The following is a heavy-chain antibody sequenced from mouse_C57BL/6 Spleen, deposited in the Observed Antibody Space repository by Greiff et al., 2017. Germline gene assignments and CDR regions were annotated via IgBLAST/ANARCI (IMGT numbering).Heavy chain of an antibody. J-gene: IGHJ2*01. CDR1: GFTFSDYG. V-gene: IGHV5-17*01. CDR3: ARTAQATGFDY. Sequence: EVMLVESGGGLVKPGGSLKLSCAASGFTFSDYGMHWVRQAPEKGLEWVAYISSGSSTNYYADTVKGRFTISRDNAKNTLFLQMTSLRSEDTAMYYCARTAQATGFDYWGQGTTLTVSS. CDR2: ISSGSSTN. D-gene: IGHD3-2*02.